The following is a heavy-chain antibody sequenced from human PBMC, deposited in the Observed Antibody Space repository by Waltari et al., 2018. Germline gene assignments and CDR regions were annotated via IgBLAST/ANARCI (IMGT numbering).Heavy chain of an antibody. J-gene: IGHJ3*02. V-gene: IGHV1-3*03. Sequence: QVQLVQSGAEVKKPGASVKVSCKASGYTFTSYAMHWVRPAPGQRLEWMGWINAGNGNTKYSQEFQGRVTITRDTSASTAYMELSSLRSEDMAVYYCARWGVGVRWDDAFDIWGQGTMVTVSS. D-gene: IGHD2-21*01. CDR3: ARWGVGVRWDDAFDI. CDR2: INAGNGNT. CDR1: GYTFTSYA.